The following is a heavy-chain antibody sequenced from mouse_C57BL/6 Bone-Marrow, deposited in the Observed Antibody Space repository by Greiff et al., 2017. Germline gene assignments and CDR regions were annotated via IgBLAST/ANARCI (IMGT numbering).Heavy chain of an antibody. CDR3: ARITTVVARYYFVY. CDR1: GYTFTDYY. CDR2: IFPGSGST. J-gene: IGHJ2*01. V-gene: IGHV1-75*01. Sequence: QVQLQQSGPELVKPGASVKISCKASGYTFTDYYINWVKQRPGQGLEWIGWIFPGSGSTYYNEKFKGKATLTVDKSSSTAYMLLSSLTSEDSAVYFCARITTVVARYYFVYWGQGTTLTVSS. D-gene: IGHD1-1*01.